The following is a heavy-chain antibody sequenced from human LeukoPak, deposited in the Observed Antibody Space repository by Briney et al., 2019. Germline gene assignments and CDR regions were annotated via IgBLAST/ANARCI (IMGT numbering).Heavy chain of an antibody. Sequence: GGSLRLFCAASGFTFSSYAMHWVRQAPGKGLEYVSAISSNGGSTYYANSVKGRFTISRDNSKNTLYLQMGSLRAEDMAVYYCAMVVTATPNWGQGTLVTVSS. J-gene: IGHJ4*02. CDR3: AMVVTATPN. CDR1: GFTFSSYA. V-gene: IGHV3-64*01. CDR2: ISSNGGST. D-gene: IGHD2-21*02.